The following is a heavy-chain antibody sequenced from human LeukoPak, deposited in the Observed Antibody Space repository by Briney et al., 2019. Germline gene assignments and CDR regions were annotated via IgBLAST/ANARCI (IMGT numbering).Heavy chain of an antibody. V-gene: IGHV4-59*01. CDR2: IYYSGST. CDR3: ARERGIAVAGAPDY. CDR1: GGSISGYY. D-gene: IGHD6-19*01. Sequence: SETLSLTCTVSGGSISGYYWSWIRQPPGKGLEWIGYIYYSGSTNYNPSLKSRVTISVDTSKNQFSLKLSSVTAADTAVYYCARERGIAVAGAPDYWGQGTLVTVSS. J-gene: IGHJ4*02.